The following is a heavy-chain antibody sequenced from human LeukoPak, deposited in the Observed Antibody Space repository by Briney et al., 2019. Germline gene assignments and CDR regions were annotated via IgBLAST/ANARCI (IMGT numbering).Heavy chain of an antibody. D-gene: IGHD3-22*01. CDR1: GGSFSGYY. CDR2: INHSGST. J-gene: IGHJ5*02. V-gene: IGHV4-34*01. CDR3: ARIRRYYYDSSGYYSFDP. Sequence: SETLSLTCAVYGGSFSGYYWSWIRQPPGEGLEWIGEINHSGSTNYNPSLKSRVTISVDTSKNQFSLKLSSVTAADTAVYCCARIRRYYYDSSGYYSFDPWGQGTLVTVSS.